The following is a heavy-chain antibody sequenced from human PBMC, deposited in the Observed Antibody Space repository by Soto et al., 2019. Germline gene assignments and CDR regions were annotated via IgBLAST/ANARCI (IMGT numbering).Heavy chain of an antibody. CDR1: GFTFSSYG. D-gene: IGHD6-19*01. Sequence: SLRLSCAASGFTFSSYGMHGVRQAPGKGLEWVAVISYDGSNKYYADSVKGRFTISRDNSKNTLYLQMNSLRAEDTAVYYCAKDLGRIAVAGTSDFDPWGQGTLVTVSS. J-gene: IGHJ5*02. CDR2: ISYDGSNK. V-gene: IGHV3-30*18. CDR3: AKDLGRIAVAGTSDFDP.